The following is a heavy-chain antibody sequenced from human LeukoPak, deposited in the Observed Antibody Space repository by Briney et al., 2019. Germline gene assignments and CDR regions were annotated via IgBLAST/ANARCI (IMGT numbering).Heavy chain of an antibody. CDR1: GFTVSSNY. CDR3: AGSSYFYYYYGMDV. J-gene: IGHJ6*02. CDR2: IYSGGST. Sequence: PGGSLRLSCAASGFTVSSNYMSWVRQAPGKGLEWVSVIYSGGSTYCADSVKGRFTISRDNSKNTLYLQMNSLRAEDTAVYYCAGSSYFYYYYGMDVWGQGTTVTVSS. D-gene: IGHD6-6*01. V-gene: IGHV3-66*01.